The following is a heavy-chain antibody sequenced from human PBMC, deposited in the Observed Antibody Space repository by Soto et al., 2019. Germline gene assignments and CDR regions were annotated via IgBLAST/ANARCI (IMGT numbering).Heavy chain of an antibody. Sequence: GGSLRLSCRASGFPFNYAWMTWIRQAPGKGLEWVCRIKSKSDGGTTDCAAPVKGRFVMSRDDSENTVYLQMNSLKAEDSGVYYCNTVPEWFLGGVNYWGQGTPVTVSS. CDR3: NTVPEWFLGGVNY. CDR2: IKSKSDGGTT. V-gene: IGHV3-15*01. CDR1: GFPFNYAW. J-gene: IGHJ4*02. D-gene: IGHD3-3*01.